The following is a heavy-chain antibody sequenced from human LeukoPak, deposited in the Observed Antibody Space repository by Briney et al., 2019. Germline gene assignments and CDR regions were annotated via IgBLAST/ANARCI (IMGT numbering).Heavy chain of an antibody. CDR1: GYTFTSYG. CDR2: ISAYNGNT. V-gene: IGHV1-18*01. D-gene: IGHD3-3*01. CDR3: AREGYYDFWGGSRNYYYMDV. Sequence: GASVKVSCKASGYTFTSYGIIWVRQAPGQGLEWMGWISAYNGNTNYAQKLQGRVTMTTDTSTSTAYMELRSLRSDDTAVYYCAREGYYDFWGGSRNYYYMDVGGKGTTVTVS. J-gene: IGHJ6*03.